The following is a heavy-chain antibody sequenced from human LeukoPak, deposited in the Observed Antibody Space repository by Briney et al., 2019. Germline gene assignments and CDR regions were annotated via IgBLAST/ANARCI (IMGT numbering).Heavy chain of an antibody. V-gene: IGHV1-24*01. CDR1: GYTLTELS. CDR3: ARDLPYYYDSSGIDY. J-gene: IGHJ4*02. D-gene: IGHD3-22*01. CDR2: FDPEDGET. Sequence: GASVKVSCKVSGYTLTELSMHWVRQAPGKGLEWMGGFDPEDGETIYAQKFQGRVTMAEDTSTDTAYMELSSLRSEDTAVYYCARDLPYYYDSSGIDYWGQGTLVTVSS.